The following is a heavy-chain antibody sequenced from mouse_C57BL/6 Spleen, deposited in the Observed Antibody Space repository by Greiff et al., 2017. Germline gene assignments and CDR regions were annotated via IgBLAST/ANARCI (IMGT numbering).Heavy chain of an antibody. V-gene: IGHV5-4*01. Sequence: EVQLVESGGGLVKPGGSLKLSCAASGFTFSGYAMSWVRQTPEKRLEWVATISDGGSYTYYPDNVQGRFTISRDNAKNTLYLQLSHLKSEYTAMYYCERDGITTVVATDYWGQGTTLTVSS. CDR3: ERDGITTVVATDY. J-gene: IGHJ2*01. CDR2: ISDGGSYT. CDR1: GFTFSGYA. D-gene: IGHD1-1*01.